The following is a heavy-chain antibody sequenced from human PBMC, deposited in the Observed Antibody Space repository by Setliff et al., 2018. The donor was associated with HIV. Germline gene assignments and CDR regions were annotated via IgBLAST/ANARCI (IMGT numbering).Heavy chain of an antibody. V-gene: IGHV4-59*11. CDR2: THHSGSS. CDR3: ARDVGLCGVDCWPYFYFDL. Sequence: SETLSLTCTISGGFISNHYWNWIRQPPGKGLEWIGSTHHSGSSYYSPSLKSRVTISLDTSKNQFSLKLSSMTAADTAVYYCARDVGLCGVDCWPYFYFDLWGRGNLVAVSS. CDR1: GGFISNHY. J-gene: IGHJ2*01. D-gene: IGHD2-21*02.